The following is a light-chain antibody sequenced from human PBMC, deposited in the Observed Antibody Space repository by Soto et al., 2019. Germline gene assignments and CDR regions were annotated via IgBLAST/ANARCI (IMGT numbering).Light chain of an antibody. J-gene: IGLJ2*01. CDR3: SSYTSSSTHVV. Sequence: QSALTQPASVSGSPGQSITISCTGTSSDVGGYNYVSWYQQHPGKAPKLMIYDVSNRPSGVSNRFSGSKSGNTASLTISGLQAEDEADYCCSSYTSSSTHVVFGGGTKLTVL. CDR2: DVS. V-gene: IGLV2-14*01. CDR1: SSDVGGYNY.